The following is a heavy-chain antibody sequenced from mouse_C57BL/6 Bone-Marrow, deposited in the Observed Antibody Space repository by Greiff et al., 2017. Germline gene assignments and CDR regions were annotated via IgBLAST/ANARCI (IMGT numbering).Heavy chain of an antibody. CDR1: GYTFPSSG. D-gene: IGHD2-4*01. CDR3: VIYYDYDEDYYYAMDY. Sequence: QVQLQQSGAELARPGASVKLSCKASGYTFPSSGISWVKQRTGQGLEWIGEIYPRSGNTYYNEKFKGKATLTADKSSSTAYMELRSLTSEDSAVYFCVIYYDYDEDYYYAMDYWGQGTSVTVSS. V-gene: IGHV1-81*01. CDR2: IYPRSGNT. J-gene: IGHJ4*01.